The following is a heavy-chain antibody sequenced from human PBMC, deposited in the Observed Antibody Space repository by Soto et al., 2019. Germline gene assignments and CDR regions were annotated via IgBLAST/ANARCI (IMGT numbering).Heavy chain of an antibody. CDR2: FDGSVGHT. V-gene: IGHV3-23*01. J-gene: IGHJ4*02. Sequence: LRLSCAASGFTFSRYAVSWVRQAPGKGLEWVSVFDGSVGHTYYANSVKGRFAISSDNSKNTLFLQMNSLKAEDTAVYFCAKNLQYDSRWHLDHWGLGTLVSV. CDR1: GFTFSRYA. CDR3: AKNLQYDSRWHLDH. D-gene: IGHD6-19*01.